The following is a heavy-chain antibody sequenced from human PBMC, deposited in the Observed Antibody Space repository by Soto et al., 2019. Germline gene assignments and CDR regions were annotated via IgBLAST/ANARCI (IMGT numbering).Heavy chain of an antibody. V-gene: IGHV4-31*02. CDR3: PSARHDFWSGYYPFLDY. D-gene: IGHD3-3*01. J-gene: IGHJ4*02. Sequence: SETLSLTXTVSGGSISSGGYYWSWIRQHPGKGLEWIGYIYYSGSTYYNPSLKSRVTISVDTSKNQFSLKLSSVTAADTAVYYCPSARHDFWSGYYPFLDYWGQGTLVTVSS. CDR2: IYYSGST. CDR1: GGSISSGGYY.